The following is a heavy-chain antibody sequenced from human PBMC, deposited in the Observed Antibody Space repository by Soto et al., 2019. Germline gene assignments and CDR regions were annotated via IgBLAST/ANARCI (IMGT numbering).Heavy chain of an antibody. CDR1: GDSVSSNSAV. D-gene: IGHD2-8*01. J-gene: IGHJ5*01. Sequence: SQTLSLTCAISGDSVSSNSAVWNWIRQSPSRGLEWLGRTYYRSQWFNDYAVSVKGRISINPDTSNNQFSLQLNSVTPDDTAVYYCARLIGNSWLDSWGQGTLVTVSS. CDR2: TYYRSQWFN. V-gene: IGHV6-1*01. CDR3: ARLIGNSWLDS.